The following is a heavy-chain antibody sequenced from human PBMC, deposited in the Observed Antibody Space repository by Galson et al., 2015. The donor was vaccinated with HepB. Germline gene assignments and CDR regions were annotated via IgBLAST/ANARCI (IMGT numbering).Heavy chain of an antibody. CDR1: GGSISSYY. V-gene: IGHV4-59*01. CDR2: IYYSGST. D-gene: IGHD3-9*01. CDR3: ARGPYYDILTGYPYGMYV. J-gene: IGHJ6*02. Sequence: SETLSLTCTVSGGSISSYYWSWIRQPPGKGLEWIGYIYYSGSTNYNPSLKSRVTISVDTSKNQFSLKLSSVTAADTAVYYCARGPYYDILTGYPYGMYVWGQGTTVTVSS.